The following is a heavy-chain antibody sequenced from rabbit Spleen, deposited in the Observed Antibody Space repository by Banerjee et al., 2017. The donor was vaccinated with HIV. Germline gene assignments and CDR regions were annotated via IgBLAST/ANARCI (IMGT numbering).Heavy chain of an antibody. D-gene: IGHD4-1*01. V-gene: IGHV1S7*01. CDR3: VREVAAKFGL. J-gene: IGHJ4*01. Sequence: QSLEESGGDLVKPGGSLKLSCKASGFDFSSYGVSWVRQAPGKGLEWIGYIDPVFGITYYANWVNGRFSISSHNAQNTLFLQLNSLTAADTATYFCVREVAAKFGLWGPGTLVTVS. CDR1: GFDFSSYG. CDR2: IDPVFGIT.